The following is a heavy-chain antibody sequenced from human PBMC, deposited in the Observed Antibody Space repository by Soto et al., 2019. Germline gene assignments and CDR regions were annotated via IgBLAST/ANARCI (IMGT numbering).Heavy chain of an antibody. Sequence: LSLTCSVSGYSVTSSDYYWAWIRQPPGKGLEWIGSVFYSGLTYYNPSLKSRVTLSVDTSKNQFSVRLNSVTAADTAVYYCAPLSVSLSGPYGIHVWGQGTTVTVSS. D-gene: IGHD2-15*01. J-gene: IGHJ6*02. CDR3: APLSVSLSGPYGIHV. CDR1: GYSVTSSDYY. CDR2: VFYSGLT. V-gene: IGHV4-39*01.